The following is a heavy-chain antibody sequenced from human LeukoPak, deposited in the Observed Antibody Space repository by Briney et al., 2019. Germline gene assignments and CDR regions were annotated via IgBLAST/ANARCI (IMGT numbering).Heavy chain of an antibody. CDR1: GGSISSSSYY. J-gene: IGHJ4*02. CDR2: IYYSGST. Sequence: SETLSLTCTVSGGSISSSSYYWGWIRQPPGKGLEWIGSIYYSGSTYYNPSLKSRVTISVDTSKNQFSLKLSSVTAADTAVYYCARMYNFPYYFDYWGQGTLVTVSS. D-gene: IGHD1-20*01. V-gene: IGHV4-39*01. CDR3: ARMYNFPYYFDY.